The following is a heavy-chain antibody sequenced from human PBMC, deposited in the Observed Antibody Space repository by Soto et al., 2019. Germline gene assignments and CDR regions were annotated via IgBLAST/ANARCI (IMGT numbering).Heavy chain of an antibody. CDR3: AKGLHDYGDYNAFDI. V-gene: IGHV3-9*01. Sequence: SLRLSCAASGFTFDDYAMHWVRQAPGKGLEWVSGISWNSGSIGYADSVKGRFTISRDNAKNSLYLQMNSLRAEDTALYYCAKGLHDYGDYNAFDIWGQGTMVTVSS. J-gene: IGHJ3*02. CDR1: GFTFDDYA. CDR2: ISWNSGSI. D-gene: IGHD4-17*01.